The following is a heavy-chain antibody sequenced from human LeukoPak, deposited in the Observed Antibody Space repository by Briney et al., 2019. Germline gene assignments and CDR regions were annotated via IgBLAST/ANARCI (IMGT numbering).Heavy chain of an antibody. V-gene: IGHV1-69*04. CDR1: GGTFSSYA. D-gene: IGHD3-10*01. Sequence: ASVKVSCKASGGTFSSYAISWVRQAPGQGLEWMGRIIPILGIANYAQKFQGRVAITADKSTSTAYMELSSLRSEDTAVYYCAMGGRTMVRGVTEAYAFDIWGQGTMVTVSS. CDR2: IIPILGIA. J-gene: IGHJ3*02. CDR3: AMGGRTMVRGVTEAYAFDI.